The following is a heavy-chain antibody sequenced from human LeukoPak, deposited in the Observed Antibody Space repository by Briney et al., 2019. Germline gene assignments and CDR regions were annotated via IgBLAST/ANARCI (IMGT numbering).Heavy chain of an antibody. Sequence: GGSLRLSCAASGFTFSSYGMHWVRQAPGKGLEWVGRIKSKTVGGTTDYAPPVKGRFTISRDDSKNTVYLQMDSLKTEDTAVYYCTTSLAYCVGDCYPTRWGQGTLVTVSS. V-gene: IGHV3-15*01. J-gene: IGHJ4*02. CDR3: TTSLAYCVGDCYPTR. CDR1: GFTFSSYG. CDR2: IKSKTVGGTT. D-gene: IGHD2-21*02.